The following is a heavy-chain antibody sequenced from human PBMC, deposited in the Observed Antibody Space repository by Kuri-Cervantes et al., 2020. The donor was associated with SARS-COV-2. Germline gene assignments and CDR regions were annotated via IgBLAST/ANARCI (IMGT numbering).Heavy chain of an antibody. V-gene: IGHV3-33*06. Sequence: GESLKISCAASGFTFSSYGMHWVRQAPGKGLEWVAVIWYDGSNKYYADSVKGRFTISRDNSKNTLYLQMNSLRAEDTALYYCAKLTRPAAFDIWGQGTMVTVSS. CDR3: AKLTRPAAFDI. CDR2: IWYDGSNK. D-gene: IGHD2-2*01. CDR1: GFTFSSYG. J-gene: IGHJ3*02.